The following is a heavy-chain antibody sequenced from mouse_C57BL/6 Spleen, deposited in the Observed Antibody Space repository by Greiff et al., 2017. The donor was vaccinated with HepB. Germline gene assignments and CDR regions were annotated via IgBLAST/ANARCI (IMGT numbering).Heavy chain of an antibody. CDR3: AGGTEYYFDY. CDR2: IDPEDGET. J-gene: IGHJ2*01. V-gene: IGHV14-2*01. CDR1: GFNIQDYY. Sequence: EVQLQQSGAELVKPGASVKLSCTASGFNIQDYYMHWVKQRTEQGLEWIGRIDPEDGETKYAPKFQGKATITADTSSNTAYLQLSSLTSEDTAVYYCAGGTEYYFDYWGQGTTLTVSS. D-gene: IGHD3-3*01.